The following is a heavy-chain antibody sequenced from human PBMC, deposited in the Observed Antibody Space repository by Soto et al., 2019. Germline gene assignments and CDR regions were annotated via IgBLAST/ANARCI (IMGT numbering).Heavy chain of an antibody. CDR3: ARQLWPSTGFDY. V-gene: IGHV3-13*01. D-gene: IGHD5-18*01. CDR2: IGTAGDT. CDR1: GFTFSSYD. J-gene: IGHJ4*02. Sequence: EVQLVESGGGLVQPGGSLRLSCAASGFTFSSYDMHWVRQATGKGLEWVSAIGTAGDTYYPGSVKGRFTISRENAKNSLYLQMNSLRAGDTAVYYCARQLWPSTGFDYWGQGTLVTVSS.